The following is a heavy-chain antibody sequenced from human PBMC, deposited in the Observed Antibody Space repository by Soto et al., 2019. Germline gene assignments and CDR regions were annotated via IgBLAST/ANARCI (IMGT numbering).Heavy chain of an antibody. CDR1: GGSFSGYY. D-gene: IGHD3-9*01. Sequence: SETLSLTCAVYGGSFSGYYWSWIRQPPGKGLEWIGEINHSGSTNYNPSLKSRVTISVDTSKNQFSLKLSSVTAADTAVYYCARVGPKTGYNPSFDYWGQGTLVTVSS. CDR2: INHSGST. CDR3: ARVGPKTGYNPSFDY. V-gene: IGHV4-34*01. J-gene: IGHJ4*02.